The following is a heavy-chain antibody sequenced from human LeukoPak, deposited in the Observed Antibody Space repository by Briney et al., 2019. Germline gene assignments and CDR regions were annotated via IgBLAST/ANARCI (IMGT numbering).Heavy chain of an antibody. V-gene: IGHV3-33*01. D-gene: IGHD6-13*01. CDR1: GFTFSSYG. Sequence: GRSLSLSCAASGFTFSSYGMHAVRQAPGKGLEWVAVIWYDGSNKYYADSVKGRFTISRDNSKNTLYLQMNSLRAEDTAVYYCARDRGSAAAGTNRVVRLDYWGQGTLVTVSS. CDR3: ARDRGSAAAGTNRVVRLDY. CDR2: IWYDGSNK. J-gene: IGHJ4*02.